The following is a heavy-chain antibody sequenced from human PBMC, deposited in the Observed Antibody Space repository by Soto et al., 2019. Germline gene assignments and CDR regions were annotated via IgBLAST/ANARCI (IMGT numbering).Heavy chain of an antibody. Sequence: QVQVEQSGAEVKKPGSSVKVSCKASGGTFSTAAISWVRQAPGQGLEWMGGIMPIFRTADYAQKFQGRVTITADESTTTAYLALRSLRSEDKAVYYCARDKDRPQLGGNYYYIMDVWGQGTTVTVSS. D-gene: IGHD3-3*02. J-gene: IGHJ6*02. CDR2: IMPIFRTA. CDR1: GGTFSTAA. CDR3: ARDKDRPQLGGNYYYIMDV. V-gene: IGHV1-69*12.